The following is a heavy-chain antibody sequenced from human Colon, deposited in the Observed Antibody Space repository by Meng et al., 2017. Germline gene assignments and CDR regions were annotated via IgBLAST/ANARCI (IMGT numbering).Heavy chain of an antibody. CDR2: ISYDGSNK. V-gene: IGHV3-30*01. D-gene: IGHD3-10*01. Sequence: GESLKISCAASGFTFSGYAMHWVRQAPGKGLEWVAVISYDGSNKYYADSVKGRFTISRDNSKHTLYLQMNSLRAEDTAVYYCARKKLLKYGVAVGDAFDIWGQGTMVTVSS. J-gene: IGHJ3*02. CDR1: GFTFSGYA. CDR3: ARKKLLKYGVAVGDAFDI.